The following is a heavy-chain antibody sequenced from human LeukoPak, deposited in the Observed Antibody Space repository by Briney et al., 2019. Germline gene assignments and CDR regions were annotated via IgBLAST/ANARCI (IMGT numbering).Heavy chain of an antibody. CDR3: ARGAIDYDILTGYSNDAFDI. V-gene: IGHV4-38-2*02. CDR1: GYSISSGYY. J-gene: IGHJ3*02. D-gene: IGHD3-9*01. Sequence: SETLSLTCTVSGYSISSGYYWGWIRQPPGKGLEWIGSIYHSGSTYYNPSLKSRVTISVDTSKNQFSLKLSSVTAADTAVYYCARGAIDYDILTGYSNDAFDIWGQGTMVTVSS. CDR2: IYHSGST.